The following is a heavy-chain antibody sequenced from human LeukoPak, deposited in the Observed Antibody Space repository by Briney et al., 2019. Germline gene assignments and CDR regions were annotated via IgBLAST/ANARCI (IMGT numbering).Heavy chain of an antibody. Sequence: PSETLSLTCTVSGGSISSSSYYWGWIRQPPGKGLVWIGSIYYSGSTYYNPSLKSRVTISVDTSKNQFSLKLSSVTAADTAVYYCARYCNGDSCEGNWFDPWGQGTLVTVSS. CDR2: IYYSGST. CDR1: GGSISSSSYY. J-gene: IGHJ5*02. D-gene: IGHD2-15*01. CDR3: ARYCNGDSCEGNWFDP. V-gene: IGHV4-39*01.